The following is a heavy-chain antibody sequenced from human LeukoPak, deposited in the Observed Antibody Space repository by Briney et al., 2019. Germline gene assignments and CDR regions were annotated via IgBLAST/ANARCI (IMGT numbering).Heavy chain of an antibody. V-gene: IGHV3-30-3*01. CDR1: GFTFRSSV. Sequence: PGRSLRLSCAASGFTFRSSVMHWVRQAPGKGLEWVAVISYDGNNKYYVDSVKGRFTISRDNSKNTLYLQMNSLRAEDTAVYYCASGRFGELGYFDYWGQGTLVTVSS. CDR2: ISYDGNNK. CDR3: ASGRFGELGYFDY. J-gene: IGHJ4*02. D-gene: IGHD3-10*01.